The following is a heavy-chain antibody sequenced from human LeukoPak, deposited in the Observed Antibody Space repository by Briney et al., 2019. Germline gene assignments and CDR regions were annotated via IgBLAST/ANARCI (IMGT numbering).Heavy chain of an antibody. J-gene: IGHJ4*02. D-gene: IGHD6-13*01. V-gene: IGHV4-34*01. CDR1: GGSFSGYY. CDR2: INHSGST. Sequence: SETLSLTCAVYGGSFSGYYWSWIRQPPGKGLEWIGEINHSGSTNYNPSLKSRVTISVDTSKNQFSLKLSSVTAADTAVYYCARGSPAAGTGFGYWGQGTLVTVSS. CDR3: ARGSPAAGTGFGY.